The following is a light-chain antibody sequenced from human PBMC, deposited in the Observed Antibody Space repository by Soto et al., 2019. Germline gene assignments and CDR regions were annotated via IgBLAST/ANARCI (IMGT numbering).Light chain of an antibody. Sequence: QSALTQPASVSGSPGQSITISCTGTSSDVGGYNYVSWYQQHPGKAPKLMIYEVSNRPSGVSNRFSGSKSGNTASLTISGPQAEDEGDYYCSSYTSSSSWVFGGGTKLTVL. CDR1: SSDVGGYNY. J-gene: IGLJ3*02. CDR2: EVS. V-gene: IGLV2-14*01. CDR3: SSYTSSSSWV.